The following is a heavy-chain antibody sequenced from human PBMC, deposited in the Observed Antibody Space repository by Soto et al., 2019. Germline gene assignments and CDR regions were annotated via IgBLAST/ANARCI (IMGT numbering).Heavy chain of an antibody. V-gene: IGHV1-69*01. CDR3: ARVDGYINSWLPWAYAY. CDR2: ILPSFGTT. CDR1: GGTFSRNA. J-gene: IGHJ4*02. D-gene: IGHD2-21*01. Sequence: QVQLVQSGAEVKKPGSSVKVSCKTFGGTFSRNAITWVRQAPGQGLEWMGGILPSFGTTNYAQKFQGRVTITSDESTSTAYMELSSLRSEDTAIYYCARVDGYINSWLPWAYAYWGQGTLVTVSS.